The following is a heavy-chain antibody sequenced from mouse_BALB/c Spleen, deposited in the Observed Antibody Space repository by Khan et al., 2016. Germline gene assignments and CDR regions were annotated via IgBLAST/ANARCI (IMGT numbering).Heavy chain of an antibody. CDR1: GYSITSDYA. Sequence: EVQLQESGPGLVKPSQSLSLTCTVTGYSITSDYAWNWIRQFPGNKLEWMGYISYSDSTNYTPSLKSRISITRDTSKNQFFLQLNSVTTEDTATYYCARGMITTFDYWGQGTTLTVSS. CDR2: ISYSDST. V-gene: IGHV3-2*02. J-gene: IGHJ2*01. D-gene: IGHD2-4*01. CDR3: ARGMITTFDY.